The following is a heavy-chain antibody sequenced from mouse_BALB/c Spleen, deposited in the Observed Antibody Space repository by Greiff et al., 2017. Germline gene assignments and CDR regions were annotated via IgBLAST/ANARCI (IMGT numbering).Heavy chain of an antibody. CDR3: NAWPMITTPAWFAY. CDR2: IDPENGDT. CDR1: GFTITDYY. Sequence: EVQLQESGAELVRSGASVKLSCTASGFTITDYYMHWVKQRPEQGLEWIGWIDPENGDTEYAPKFQGKATMTADTSSNTAYLQLSSLTSEDTAVYYCNAWPMITTPAWFAYWGQGTLVTVSA. V-gene: IGHV14-4*02. J-gene: IGHJ3*01. D-gene: IGHD2-4*01.